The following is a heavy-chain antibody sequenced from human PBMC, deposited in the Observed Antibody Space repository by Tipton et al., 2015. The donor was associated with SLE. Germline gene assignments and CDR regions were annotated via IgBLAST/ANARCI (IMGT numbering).Heavy chain of an antibody. V-gene: IGHV4-39*01. J-gene: IGHJ4*02. D-gene: IGHD3-9*01. CDR1: GGSISSSPYY. Sequence: LRLSCTVSGGSISSSPYYWGWIRQPPGKGLQWVGNMYSGGSTYYNPSPKSRVTISVDTSKNQFSLKLNSLTAADTAVYYCARQFSDIWGWGFDYWGQGTLVTVSS. CDR3: ARQFSDIWGWGFDY. CDR2: MYSGGST.